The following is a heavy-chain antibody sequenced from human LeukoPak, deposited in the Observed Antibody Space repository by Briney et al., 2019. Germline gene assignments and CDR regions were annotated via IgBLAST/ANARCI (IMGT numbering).Heavy chain of an antibody. V-gene: IGHV4-59*01. J-gene: IGHJ5*01. Sequence: SETLSLTCTVSGGSISGYYWSWIRQPPGKRLESIGFIHYSGRTDYNPSLKSRVTISMDTSNNQLSLKLTSVTAADTAVYYCARKGEHYYNSGKLWPAWFDSWGQGTLVTVSS. CDR1: GGSISGYY. CDR2: IHYSGRT. D-gene: IGHD3-10*01. CDR3: ARKGEHYYNSGKLWPAWFDS.